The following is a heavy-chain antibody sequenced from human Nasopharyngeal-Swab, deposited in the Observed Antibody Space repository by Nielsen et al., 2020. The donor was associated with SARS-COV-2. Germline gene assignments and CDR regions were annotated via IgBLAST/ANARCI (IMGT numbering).Heavy chain of an antibody. Sequence: VGSLRLSCAASGFTFSSYAMHWVRQAPGKGLEWVAVISYDGSNKYYADSVKGRFTISRDNSKNTLYLQMNSLRAEGTAVYYCAKDREATYYYGSGSFDYWGQGTLVTVSS. CDR2: ISYDGSNK. CDR1: GFTFSSYA. V-gene: IGHV3-30-3*01. J-gene: IGHJ4*02. CDR3: AKDREATYYYGSGSFDY. D-gene: IGHD3-10*01.